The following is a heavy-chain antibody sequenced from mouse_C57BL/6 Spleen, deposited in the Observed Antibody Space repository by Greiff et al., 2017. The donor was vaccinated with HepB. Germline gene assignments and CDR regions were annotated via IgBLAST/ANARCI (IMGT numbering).Heavy chain of an antibody. CDR3: ARRVGRDLDY. D-gene: IGHD4-1*01. CDR2: INPNNGGT. V-gene: IGHV1-26*01. J-gene: IGHJ2*01. Sequence: EVQLQQSGPELVKPGASVKISCKASGYTFTDYYMNWVKQSHGKSLEWIGDINPNNGGTSYNQKFKGKATLTVDKSSSTAYMELRSLTSEDSAVYYCARRVGRDLDYWGQGTTLTVSS. CDR1: GYTFTDYY.